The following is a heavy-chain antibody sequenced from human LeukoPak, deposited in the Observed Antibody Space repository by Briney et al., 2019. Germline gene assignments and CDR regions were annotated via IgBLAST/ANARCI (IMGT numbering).Heavy chain of an antibody. CDR2: IRYDGNKK. D-gene: IGHD2-2*01. CDR3: AKPSQQLGYCSSTSCYSGTFDI. V-gene: IGHV3-30*02. CDR1: GLIFSTYG. Sequence: GGSLRLSCAASGLIFSTYGMHWVRQAPGKGLERVAFIRYDGNKKFYADSLKGRFTISRDNSKNTLYLQMYSLRLEDTAVYYCAKPSQQLGYCSSTSCYSGTFDIWGQGTMVTVSS. J-gene: IGHJ3*02.